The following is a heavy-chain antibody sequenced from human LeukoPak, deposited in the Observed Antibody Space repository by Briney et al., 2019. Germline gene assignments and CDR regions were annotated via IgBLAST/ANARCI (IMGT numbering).Heavy chain of an antibody. V-gene: IGHV4-30-4*08. CDR3: ARDFVAYYDFWSGYPDAFDI. D-gene: IGHD3-3*01. Sequence: SWVRQAPGKGLEWIGYIYYSGSTYYNPSLKSRVTISVDTSKNQFSLKLSSVTAADTAVYYCARDFVAYYDFWSGYPDAFDIWGQGTMVTVSS. CDR2: IYYSGST. J-gene: IGHJ3*02.